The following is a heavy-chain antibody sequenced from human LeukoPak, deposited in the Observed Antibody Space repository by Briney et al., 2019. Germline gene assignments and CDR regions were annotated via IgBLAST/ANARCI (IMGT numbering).Heavy chain of an antibody. CDR3: ARGHGQSYYPTYYFDF. J-gene: IGHJ4*02. V-gene: IGHV6-1*01. Sequence: SQTLSLTCAISGDSVSSNSAAWNWIRQSPSRGLEWLGRTYYRSKWYSDYAVSVKSRITVNPDTSKNQFSLQLNSVTPEDTAVYYCARGHGQSYYPTYYFDFWGQGTLVTVSS. CDR2: TYYRSKWYS. D-gene: IGHD1-26*01. CDR1: GDSVSSNSAA.